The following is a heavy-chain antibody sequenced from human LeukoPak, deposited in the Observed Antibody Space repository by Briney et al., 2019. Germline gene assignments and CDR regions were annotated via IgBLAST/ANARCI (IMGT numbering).Heavy chain of an antibody. J-gene: IGHJ4*02. CDR1: GFTFSSYE. CDR3: ARDGVGADGIDY. Sequence: PGGSLRLSCAASGFTFSSYEMNWVRQAPGKGLEWVSYISSSGSTIYYADSVRGRFTISRDNAKNSLYLQMNSLRVEDTAVYYCARDGVGADGIDYWGQGTLVTVPS. V-gene: IGHV3-48*03. CDR2: ISSSGSTI. D-gene: IGHD1-26*01.